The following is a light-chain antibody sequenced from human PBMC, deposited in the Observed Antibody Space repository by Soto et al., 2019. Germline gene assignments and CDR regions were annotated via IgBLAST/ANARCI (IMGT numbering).Light chain of an antibody. J-gene: IGKJ1*01. CDR2: AAS. CDR3: HQSYRNPRT. Sequence: DIQMTQSPSFLSASAGDRVTIFCRASQSISNFLHWYQQKPEKAPKLLIYAASKLESGVPSRFGGSGSGTDFTLTMSGLQPEDFATYYCHQSYRNPRTFGLGTRVEIK. CDR1: QSISNF. V-gene: IGKV1-39*01.